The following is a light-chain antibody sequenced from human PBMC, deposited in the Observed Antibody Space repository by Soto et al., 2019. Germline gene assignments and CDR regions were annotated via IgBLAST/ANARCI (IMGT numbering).Light chain of an antibody. CDR3: QHYGSSPST. Sequence: DIQLTQSPSTLSASVGDGVTITCRASQSISNRLAWYQQKTGKAPKYLIYDASTLASGAPSRFRGSGSGTDFTLPISRLEPEDFSVYYCQHYGSSPSTFGRGTKVDIK. J-gene: IGKJ1*01. CDR2: DAS. CDR1: QSISNR. V-gene: IGKV1-5*01.